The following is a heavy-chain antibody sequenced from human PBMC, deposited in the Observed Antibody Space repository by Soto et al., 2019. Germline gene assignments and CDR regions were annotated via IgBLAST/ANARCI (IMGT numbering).Heavy chain of an antibody. CDR1: GFSLSTARMG. Sequence: QVTLKESGPVLVKPTETLTLTCTVSGFSLSTARMGVSWIRQPPGKALEWLAHICSNDEKSYSTSLKSRLTSPKNTSKSKVVLTMTSMDPVATVTYLCARIRGFMVRGKTTKDYYSGMDVWGQGTTVTVAS. CDR2: ICSNDEK. J-gene: IGHJ6*02. CDR3: ARIRGFMVRGKTTKDYYSGMDV. D-gene: IGHD3-10*01. V-gene: IGHV2-26*01.